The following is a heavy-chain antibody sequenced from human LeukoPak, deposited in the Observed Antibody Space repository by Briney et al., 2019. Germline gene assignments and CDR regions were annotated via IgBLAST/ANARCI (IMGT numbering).Heavy chain of an antibody. CDR2: INPNSGGT. Sequence: EASVKVSCKASGYTFTGYYMHWVRQAPGQGLEWMGWINPNSGGTNYAQKFQGRVTITTDESTSTAYMELSSLRSEDTAVYYCARDLEWELPPFAAFDIWGQGTMVTVSS. CDR1: GYTFTGYY. CDR3: ARDLEWELPPFAAFDI. D-gene: IGHD1-26*01. V-gene: IGHV1-2*02. J-gene: IGHJ3*02.